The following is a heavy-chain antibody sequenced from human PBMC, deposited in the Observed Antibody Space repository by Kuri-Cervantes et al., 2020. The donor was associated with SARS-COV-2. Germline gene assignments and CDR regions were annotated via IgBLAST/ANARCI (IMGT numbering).Heavy chain of an antibody. J-gene: IGHJ3*02. CDR2: IIPIFGRA. Sequence: SVKVSCKASGDTFSSYDISWVRQAPGQGREWMGRIIPIFGRANYAQKFQGRVTITADKSTSTAYMELSSLRSEDTAVYYCARRVVVTAILDDAFDIWGKGTMVTVSS. V-gene: IGHV1-69*04. D-gene: IGHD2-21*02. CDR3: ARRVVVTAILDDAFDI. CDR1: GDTFSSYD.